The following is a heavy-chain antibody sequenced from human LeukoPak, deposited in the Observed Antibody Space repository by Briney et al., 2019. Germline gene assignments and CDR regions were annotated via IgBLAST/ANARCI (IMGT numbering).Heavy chain of an antibody. CDR2: ISSSGSTI. J-gene: IGHJ4*02. D-gene: IGHD6-13*01. V-gene: IGHV3-11*01. CDR1: GFTFSDYY. CDR3: AREGRGSSWYLFIKD. Sequence: GGSLRLSCAASGFTFSDYYMSWIRQAPGKGLEWVSYISSSGSTIYHADSVKGRFTISRDNAKNSLYLQMNSLRAEDMAVYYCAREGRGSSWYLFIKDWGQGTLVTVSS.